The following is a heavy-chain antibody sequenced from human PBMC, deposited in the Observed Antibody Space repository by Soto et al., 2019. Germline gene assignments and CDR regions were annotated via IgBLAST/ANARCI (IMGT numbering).Heavy chain of an antibody. D-gene: IGHD5-12*01. CDR3: ASGYRGYDSVLGWFDP. V-gene: IGHV1-2*04. CDR1: GYTFTGYY. Sequence: QVQLVQSGAEVKKPGASVKVSCKASGYTFTGYYMHWVRQAPGQGLEWMGWINPNSGGTNYAKKFQGWVTMTRDTSISTAYMELSRLRSDDTAVYYCASGYRGYDSVLGWFDPWGQGTLVTVSS. CDR2: INPNSGGT. J-gene: IGHJ5*02.